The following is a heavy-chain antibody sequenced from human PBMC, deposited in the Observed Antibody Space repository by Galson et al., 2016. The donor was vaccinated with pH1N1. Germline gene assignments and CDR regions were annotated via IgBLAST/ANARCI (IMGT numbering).Heavy chain of an antibody. CDR3: ARGPGAVPGTNNENYMDG. D-gene: IGHD6-19*01. CDR2: IDWDDDK. V-gene: IGHV2-70*11. CDR1: GFSLRTSGMS. J-gene: IGHJ6*03. Sequence: PALVKPTQTLTLTCTFSGFSLRTSGMSVSWIRQPPGKALEWLARIDWDDDKYYRTSLKTRLTISKDTSKNQVVLTMTNMDPVDTASYYFARGPGAVPGTNNENYMDGWGKGTTVTVSS.